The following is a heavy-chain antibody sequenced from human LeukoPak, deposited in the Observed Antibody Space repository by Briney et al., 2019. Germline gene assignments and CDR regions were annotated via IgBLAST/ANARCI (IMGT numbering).Heavy chain of an antibody. CDR1: GGSNSSSSYF. CDR3: ARGEDFWSPSYSYYMDV. CDR2: IYKSGST. V-gene: IGHV4-61*02. J-gene: IGHJ6*03. D-gene: IGHD3-3*01. Sequence: PSETLSLTCTVSGGSNSSSSYFWSWIRQPAGKGLEWIGRIYKSGSTNYNPSLKSRVTMSLDTSKNQFSLKLSSVTAADTAVYYCARGEDFWSPSYSYYMDVWGTGTTVTVSS.